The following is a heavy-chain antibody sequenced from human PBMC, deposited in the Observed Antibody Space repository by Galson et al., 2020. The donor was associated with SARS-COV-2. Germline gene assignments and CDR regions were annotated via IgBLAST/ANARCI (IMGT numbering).Heavy chain of an antibody. CDR3: AGGRGWLIES. CDR1: GFPIESHW. Sequence: GESLKISCGVSGFPIESHWMNWVRHRPGKGLEWVAIIKQDGSETYYADSVKGRFTISRDNAKSSVYLQMNSLRAEDTAVYLCAGGRGWLIESGGLGTRVTVSP. CDR2: IKQDGSET. J-gene: IGHJ4*02. D-gene: IGHD6-19*01. V-gene: IGHV3-7*01.